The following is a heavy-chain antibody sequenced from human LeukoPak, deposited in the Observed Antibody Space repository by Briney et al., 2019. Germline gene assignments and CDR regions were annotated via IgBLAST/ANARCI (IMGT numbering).Heavy chain of an antibody. CDR1: GFTFSDHY. Sequence: GGSLRLSCAASGFTFSDHYMDWVRQAPGKGLEGVGRTRNKANSYTTEYAASVKGRFTISRDDSKNSLYLQMNSLKTEDTAVYYCARAEVGAKARGAFDIWGQGTMVTVSS. D-gene: IGHD1-26*01. CDR3: ARAEVGAKARGAFDI. CDR2: TRNKANSYTT. V-gene: IGHV3-72*01. J-gene: IGHJ3*02.